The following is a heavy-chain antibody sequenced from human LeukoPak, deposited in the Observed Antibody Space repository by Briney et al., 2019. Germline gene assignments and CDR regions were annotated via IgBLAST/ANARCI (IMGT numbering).Heavy chain of an antibody. CDR1: GYTFTSYG. CDR3: ARDKHSYYYDSSGYYVFDY. V-gene: IGHV1-18*01. CDR2: ISAYNGNT. J-gene: IGHJ4*02. Sequence: ASVKVSCKASGYTFTSYGISWVRQAPGQGLEWMGWISAYNGNTNYAQKLQGRVTMTTDTSTSTAYMELRSLRSDDTAVYHCARDKHSYYYDSSGYYVFDYWGQGTLVTVSS. D-gene: IGHD3-22*01.